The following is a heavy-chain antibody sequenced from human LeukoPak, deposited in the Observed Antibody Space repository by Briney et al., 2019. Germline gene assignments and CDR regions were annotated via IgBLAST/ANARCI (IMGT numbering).Heavy chain of an antibody. CDR3: AKEGGTGTRFDY. CDR1: GFTFSSPA. V-gene: IGHV3-23*01. D-gene: IGHD1-7*01. CDR2: ISGSGTGT. J-gene: IGHJ4*02. Sequence: GGALRLFCAASGFTFSSPAMSWVRQAPGKGLYWVSAISGSGTGTYYADSVKGRFTISRDNSKNTLYLQMNSLRAEDTAVYYCAKEGGTGTRFDYWGQGTLVTVSS.